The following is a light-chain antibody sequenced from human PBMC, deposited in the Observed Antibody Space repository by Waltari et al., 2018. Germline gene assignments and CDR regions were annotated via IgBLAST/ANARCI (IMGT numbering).Light chain of an antibody. CDR1: QSVSMT. Sequence: EIVLTQSPGTLSLSPGERATLFCRASQSVSMTLARYQQKPGQAPRLLIYGASTRATGIPERFSGGGSGTDFSLTISRLEPEDFAVYYCQHYVRLPVTFGQGTKVEIK. CDR2: GAS. CDR3: QHYVRLPVT. J-gene: IGKJ1*01. V-gene: IGKV3-20*01.